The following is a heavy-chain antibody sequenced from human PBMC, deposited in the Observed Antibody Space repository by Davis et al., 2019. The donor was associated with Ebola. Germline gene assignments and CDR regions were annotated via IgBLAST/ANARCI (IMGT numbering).Heavy chain of an antibody. CDR2: VYYSGST. J-gene: IGHJ6*03. D-gene: IGHD3-10*01. CDR3: ARARADGSGNYYTYYFYYYYMDV. CDR1: GGSIRSGSDY. Sequence: PSETLSLTCTVSGGSIRSGSDYWGWIRQPPGKGLEWIGSVYYSGSTYYNPSLKSRVTISVDTSKNQFSLRLSSVTAADTAVFYCARARADGSGNYYTYYFYYYYMDVWGKGTAVTVSS. V-gene: IGHV4-39*07.